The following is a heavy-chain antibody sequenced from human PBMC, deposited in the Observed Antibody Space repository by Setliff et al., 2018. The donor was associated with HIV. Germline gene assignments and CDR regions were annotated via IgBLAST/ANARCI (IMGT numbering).Heavy chain of an antibody. CDR1: GYTFTSYD. CDR3: ARTLRGVVPAAVSFDY. D-gene: IGHD2-2*01. V-gene: IGHV1-3*01. CDR2: INAGDGNT. J-gene: IGHJ4*02. Sequence: ASVKVSCKASGYTFTSYDINWVRQATGQGLEWMGWINAGDGNTKYSQKFQGRVTITRDTSASTAYMELSSLRSEDTAVYYCARTLRGVVPAAVSFDYWGQGTLVTVSS.